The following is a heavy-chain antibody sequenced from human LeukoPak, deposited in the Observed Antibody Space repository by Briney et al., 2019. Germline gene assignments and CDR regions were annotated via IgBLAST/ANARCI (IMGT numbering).Heavy chain of an antibody. J-gene: IGHJ4*02. Sequence: SETLSLTCTVSGYSISSGYYWGWIRQPPGKGLEWIGEINHSGSTNYNPSLKSRVTISVDTSKNQFSLKLSSVTAADTAVYYCATGDYGGKKCYFDYWGQGTLVIVSS. CDR3: ATGDYGGKKCYFDY. CDR2: INHSGST. D-gene: IGHD4-23*01. V-gene: IGHV4-38-2*02. CDR1: GYSISSGYY.